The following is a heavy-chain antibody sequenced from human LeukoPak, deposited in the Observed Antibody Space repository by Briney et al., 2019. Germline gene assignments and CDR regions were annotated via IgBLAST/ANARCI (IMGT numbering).Heavy chain of an antibody. J-gene: IGHJ4*02. CDR2: ILYDGTNK. V-gene: IGHV3-30-3*01. Sequence: GRSLRLSCAASGFSFSDYIMHWVRQAPGEGLEWVALILYDGTNKYYPDSVKGRFSISRDNSNNTLYLQMNSLRPEDTAVYYCVRASRSRTADFDYWGQGTLVTVSS. D-gene: IGHD1-1*01. CDR3: VRASRSRTADFDY. CDR1: GFSFSDYI.